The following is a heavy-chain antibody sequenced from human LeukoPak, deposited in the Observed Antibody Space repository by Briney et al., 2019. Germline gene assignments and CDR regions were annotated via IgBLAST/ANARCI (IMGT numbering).Heavy chain of an antibody. D-gene: IGHD3-22*01. V-gene: IGHV1-18*01. J-gene: IGHJ4*02. CDR1: GYTFTSYG. CDR3: ARGKGRGYYDSSGYPLY. Sequence: ASVKVSCKASGYTFTSYGISWVRQAPGQGLEWMGWISAYNGNTNYAQKLQGRVTMTTDTSTSTAYMELRSLRSDDTAVYYCARGKGRGYYDSSGYPLYWGQGTLVTVSS. CDR2: ISAYNGNT.